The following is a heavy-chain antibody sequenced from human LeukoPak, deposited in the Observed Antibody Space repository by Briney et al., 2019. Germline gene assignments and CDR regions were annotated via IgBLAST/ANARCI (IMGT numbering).Heavy chain of an antibody. Sequence: GGSLRLSCAASGFTFSTYAMTWLRQAPGMGLEWVSALSASGSNTHYADSVRGRITISRDNTKNMLYLQMNSLRSEDTAVYYCAKMYCYDSSGYSPGEYFDYWGQGTLVTVSS. CDR1: GFTFSTYA. J-gene: IGHJ4*02. D-gene: IGHD3-22*01. V-gene: IGHV3-23*01. CDR2: LSASGSNT. CDR3: AKMYCYDSSGYSPGEYFDY.